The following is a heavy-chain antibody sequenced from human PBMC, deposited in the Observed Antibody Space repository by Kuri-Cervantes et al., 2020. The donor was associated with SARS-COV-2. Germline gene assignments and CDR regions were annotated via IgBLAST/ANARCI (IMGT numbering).Heavy chain of an antibody. CDR2: ISGSGDIT. D-gene: IGHD3-10*02. J-gene: IGHJ5*02. CDR3: AKYLVRGGLNWFDP. CDR1: GFTFSSYA. V-gene: IGHV3-23*01. Sequence: GESLKISCAGSGFTFSSYAMSWVRQAPTKGLEWVSAISGSGDITYYGDSVQGRFTISRDNSKNTLYLQMDSLRAEDTAVYYCAKYLVRGGLNWFDPWGQGTQVTVSS.